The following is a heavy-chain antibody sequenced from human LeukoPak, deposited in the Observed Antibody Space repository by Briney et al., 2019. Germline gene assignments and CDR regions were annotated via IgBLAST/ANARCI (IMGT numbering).Heavy chain of an antibody. V-gene: IGHV3-49*03. CDR3: SRSTWRYTMDV. CDR2: IRNTVYGGTI. J-gene: IGHJ6*02. Sequence: PGESLRLSCSVSGFKFADYDMSWLRQAPGKGLEWVGFIRNTVYGGTIKYAAAVKGRFTISRDDSKSIAYLQMNSLQSEDTAVYFCSRSTWRYTMDVWGQGTTVTVSS. CDR1: GFKFADYD. D-gene: IGHD5-24*01.